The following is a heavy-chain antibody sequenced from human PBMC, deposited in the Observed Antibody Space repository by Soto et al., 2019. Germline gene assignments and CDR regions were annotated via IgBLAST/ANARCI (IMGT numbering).Heavy chain of an antibody. V-gene: IGHV3-53*01. CDR2: IYSGGST. J-gene: IGHJ6*02. D-gene: IGHD6-13*01. CDR1: GFTVSSNY. CDR3: ARGGSSSWYGFSYYYGMGV. Sequence: GGSLRLSCAASGFTVSSNYMSWVRQAPGKGLEWVSVIYSGGSTYYADSVKGRFTISRDNSKNTLYLQMNSLRAEDTAVYYCARGGSSSWYGFSYYYGMGVWGQGTTVTVSS.